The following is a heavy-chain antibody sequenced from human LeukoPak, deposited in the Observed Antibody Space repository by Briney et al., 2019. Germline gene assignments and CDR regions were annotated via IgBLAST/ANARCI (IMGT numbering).Heavy chain of an antibody. CDR3: ARQQGLQNLNFDY. Sequence: GASVKVSCKASGYTFTTYYIHWVRQAPGQGLEWMGIINPIGGTTDYAQKFQGRVTMTRDTSTSTVYMELGSLRSEDTAVYYCARQQGLQNLNFDYWGQGTLVTVSS. V-gene: IGHV1-46*01. J-gene: IGHJ4*02. CDR1: GYTFTTYY. D-gene: IGHD4-11*01. CDR2: INPIGGTT.